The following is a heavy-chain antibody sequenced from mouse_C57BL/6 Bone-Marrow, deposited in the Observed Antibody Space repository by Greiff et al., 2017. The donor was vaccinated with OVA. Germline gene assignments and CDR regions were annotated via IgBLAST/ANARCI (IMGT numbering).Heavy chain of an antibody. CDR1: GFTFTDYY. V-gene: IGHV7-3*01. Sequence: EVKLVESGGGLVQPGGSLSLSCAASGFTFTDYYMSWVRQPPGKALEWLGFIRNKANGYTTEYSASVKGRFTISRDNSQSILYLQMNALRAEDSATYYCALITTVVALYYAMDYWGQGTSVTVSS. J-gene: IGHJ4*01. D-gene: IGHD1-1*01. CDR3: ALITTVVALYYAMDY. CDR2: IRNKANGYTT.